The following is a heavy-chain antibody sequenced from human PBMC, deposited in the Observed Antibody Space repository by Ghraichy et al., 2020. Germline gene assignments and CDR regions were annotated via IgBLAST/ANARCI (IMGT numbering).Heavy chain of an antibody. J-gene: IGHJ4*02. CDR2: INPLGGAT. CDR1: GYTFTDYY. D-gene: IGHD2-21*02. CDR3: ARLPGLAVTATRANDDY. Sequence: ASVNVSCKASGYTFTDYYIHWVRQAPGQGLEWMGRINPLGGATIYARKFKDRVTMTRDTSTTIVYMELTTLRSDDTALYYCARLPGLAVTATRANDDYWGQGTRHTVSS. V-gene: IGHV1-46*01.